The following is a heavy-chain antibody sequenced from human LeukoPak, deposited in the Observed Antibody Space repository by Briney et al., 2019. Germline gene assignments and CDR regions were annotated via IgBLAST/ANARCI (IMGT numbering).Heavy chain of an antibody. CDR1: GYTFTGYY. D-gene: IGHD3-16*01. CDR3: AIVMITFGGVIDP. V-gene: IGHV1-2*02. CDR2: INPNSGGT. J-gene: IGHJ5*02. Sequence: ASVKVSCKASGYTFTGYYMHWVRQTPGQGLEWMGWINPNSGGTNYAQKFQGRVTMTRDTSISTAYMELSRLRSDDTAVYYCAIVMITFGGVIDPWGQGTLSPSPQ.